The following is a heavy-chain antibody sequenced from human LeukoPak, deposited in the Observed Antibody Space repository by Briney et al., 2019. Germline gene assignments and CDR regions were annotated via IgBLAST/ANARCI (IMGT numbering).Heavy chain of an antibody. Sequence: SETLSLTCTVSGASVSSTAYFWNWIRQPAGKGLEGIGRIYASGNTDYNPSLKSRVTMSLDTSKNQFSLNMNSVTAADSAVYFCARYREGYNYVPHALDMWGQGTVVTVSS. CDR1: GASVSSTAYF. V-gene: IGHV4-61*02. D-gene: IGHD5-24*01. CDR2: IYASGNT. CDR3: ARYREGYNYVPHALDM. J-gene: IGHJ3*02.